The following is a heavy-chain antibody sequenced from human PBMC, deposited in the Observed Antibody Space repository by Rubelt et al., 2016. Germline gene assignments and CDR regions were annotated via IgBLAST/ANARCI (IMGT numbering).Heavy chain of an antibody. Sequence: QVQLVQSGAEVKKPGASVKVSCKASGGTFSSYAISWVRQAPGQGLEWMGGVIPIFGTANYAQKFQGRVTSTADESTSTAYMELSSLRSEDTAVYYCARDGSPGGYCSSTSCRNFDYWGQGTLVTVSS. J-gene: IGHJ4*02. CDR2: VIPIFGTA. D-gene: IGHD2-2*01. CDR3: ARDGSPGGYCSSTSCRNFDY. CDR1: GGTFSSYA. V-gene: IGHV1-69*13.